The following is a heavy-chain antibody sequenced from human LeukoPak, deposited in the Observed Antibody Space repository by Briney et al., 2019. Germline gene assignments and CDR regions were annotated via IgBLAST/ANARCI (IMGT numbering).Heavy chain of an antibody. Sequence: GGSLRLSCAASEFSVGSNYMTWVRQAPGKGLEWVSLIYSGGSTYYADSVKGRFTISRDNSKNTLYLQMNSLRAEDTAVYYCARAPSGYHNTGGQGTLVTVSS. D-gene: IGHD5-12*01. CDR2: IYSGGST. V-gene: IGHV3-66*01. J-gene: IGHJ4*02. CDR1: EFSVGSNY. CDR3: ARAPSGYHNT.